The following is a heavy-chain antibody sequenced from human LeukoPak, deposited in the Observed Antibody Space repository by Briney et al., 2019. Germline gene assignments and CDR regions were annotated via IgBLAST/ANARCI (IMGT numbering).Heavy chain of an antibody. V-gene: IGHV4-59*01. CDR2: IYYSGST. CDR3: ARGLLDGYTHPAAFDI. Sequence: SETLSLTCTVFGGSISSYYWSWIRQPPGKGLEWIGYIYYSGSTNYNPSLKSRVTISVDTSKNQFSLKLSSVTAADTAVYYCARGLLDGYTHPAAFDIWGQGTMVTVSS. J-gene: IGHJ3*02. D-gene: IGHD5-24*01. CDR1: GGSISSYY.